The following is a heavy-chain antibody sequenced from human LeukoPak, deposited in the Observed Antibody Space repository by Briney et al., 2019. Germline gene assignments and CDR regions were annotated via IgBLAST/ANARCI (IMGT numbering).Heavy chain of an antibody. J-gene: IGHJ4*02. V-gene: IGHV3-23*01. Sequence: GGSLRLSCAASGFTFSSYSMNWVRQAPGKGLEWVSAISGSGGSTYYADSVKGRFTISRDNSKNTLYLQMNSLRDEDTAVYYCAIPSPYSSGWYGGSDHWGQGTLVTVSS. CDR2: ISGSGGST. D-gene: IGHD6-19*01. CDR1: GFTFSSYS. CDR3: AIPSPYSSGWYGGSDH.